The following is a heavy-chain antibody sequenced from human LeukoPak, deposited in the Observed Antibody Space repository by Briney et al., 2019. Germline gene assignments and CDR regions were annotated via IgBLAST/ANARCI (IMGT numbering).Heavy chain of an antibody. Sequence: PWASVKVSCKASGGTFSSYAISWVRQAPGQGLEWMGGIIPIFGTANYAQKFQGRVTITADESTSTAYMELSSLRSEDTAVYYCARVGRGYGDFNWFDLWGQGTLVTVSS. CDR2: IIPIFGTA. V-gene: IGHV1-69*13. D-gene: IGHD4-17*01. CDR3: ARVGRGYGDFNWFDL. CDR1: GGTFSSYA. J-gene: IGHJ5*02.